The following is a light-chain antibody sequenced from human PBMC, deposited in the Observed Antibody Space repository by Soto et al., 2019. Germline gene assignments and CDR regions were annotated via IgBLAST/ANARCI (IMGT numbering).Light chain of an antibody. CDR3: QQRSNWRVT. CDR2: DAS. V-gene: IGKV3-11*01. Sequence: EIVLTHSPATLSFSPWQRSTLSFRASQSVSSYLAWYQQKPGQAPRLLIYDASNRAAGIPPRFSGSGSGTDFTLTISSLEPEDFAVYYCQQRSNWRVTFGQGTRLEIK. J-gene: IGKJ5*01. CDR1: QSVSSY.